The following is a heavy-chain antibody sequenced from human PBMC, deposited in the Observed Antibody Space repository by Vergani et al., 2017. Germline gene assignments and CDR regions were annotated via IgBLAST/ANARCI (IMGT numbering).Heavy chain of an antibody. CDR3: ERERVEVGGSCDLDY. V-gene: IGHV1-69*04. CDR2: IIPILCIA. D-gene: IGHD2-15*01. Sequence: QVQLVQSGAEVKKPGSSVKVSCKASGGTFSSYAISWVRQAPGQGLEWMGRIIPILCIANYAQKFQGRVTITADKSTSTAYMELSSLRSEETAVYYCERERVEVGGSCDLDYWGQGTLVTVSS. J-gene: IGHJ4*02. CDR1: GGTFSSYA.